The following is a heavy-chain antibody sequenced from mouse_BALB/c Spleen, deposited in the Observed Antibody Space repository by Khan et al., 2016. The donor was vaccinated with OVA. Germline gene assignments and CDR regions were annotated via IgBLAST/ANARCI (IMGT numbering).Heavy chain of an antibody. Sequence: QIQLVQSGPELKKPGETVKISCKASGYTFTNYGMNWVKQAPGKGLKWMGWINTYTGEPTYADDFKGRFAFSLETSASTASLQINNLKNEDTATYFCASGGYWYFDVWGAGTTVTGSS. CDR3: ASGGYWYFDV. J-gene: IGHJ1*01. CDR1: GYTFTNYG. V-gene: IGHV9-3-1*01. D-gene: IGHD1-1*02. CDR2: INTYTGEP.